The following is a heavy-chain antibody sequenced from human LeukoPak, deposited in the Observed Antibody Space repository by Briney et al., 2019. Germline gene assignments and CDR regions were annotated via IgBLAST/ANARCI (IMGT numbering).Heavy chain of an antibody. CDR1: GGSISSYY. V-gene: IGHV4-59*01. CDR3: AREIRSGLDY. D-gene: IGHD6-19*01. Sequence: SETLSLTCTVSGGSISSYYWSWIRQPPGKGLEWIGYIYYSGSTNYNPSLKSRVTISVDTSKNQFSLKLSSVTAADTAVYYCAREIRSGLDYWGQGTLVTVSS. CDR2: IYYSGST. J-gene: IGHJ4*02.